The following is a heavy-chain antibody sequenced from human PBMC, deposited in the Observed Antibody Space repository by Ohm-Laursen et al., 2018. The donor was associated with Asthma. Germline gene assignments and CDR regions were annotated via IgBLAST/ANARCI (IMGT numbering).Heavy chain of an antibody. CDR3: AREGVEMATTLDY. V-gene: IGHV3-30-3*01. Sequence: SLRLSCSASGFTFSSYAMHWVRQAPGKGLEWVAVISYDGSNKYYADSVKGRFTISRDNSKNTLYLQMNSLRAEDTAVYYCAREGVEMATTLDYWGQGTLVTVSS. D-gene: IGHD5-24*01. CDR2: ISYDGSNK. J-gene: IGHJ4*02. CDR1: GFTFSSYA.